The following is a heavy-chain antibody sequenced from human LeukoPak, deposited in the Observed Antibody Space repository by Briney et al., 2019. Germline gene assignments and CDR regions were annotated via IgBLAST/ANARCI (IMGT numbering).Heavy chain of an antibody. CDR1: GYTFTSYG. Sequence: ASVKVSCKASGYTFTSYGISWVRQAPGQGLEWMGWTSAYNGNTNYAQKPQGRVTMTTDTSTSTGYMELRSLRYDDTAVFYCARATYCRSTSCYLSHDAFDIWGQGTMVTVSS. CDR2: TSAYNGNT. D-gene: IGHD2-2*01. J-gene: IGHJ3*02. V-gene: IGHV1-18*01. CDR3: ARATYCRSTSCYLSHDAFDI.